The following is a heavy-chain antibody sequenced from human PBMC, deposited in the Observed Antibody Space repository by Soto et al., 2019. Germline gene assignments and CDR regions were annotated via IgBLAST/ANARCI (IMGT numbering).Heavy chain of an antibody. J-gene: IGHJ6*02. CDR1: GYTFTSYG. Sequence: GASVKVSCKASGYTFTSYGISWVLQAPGQGLEWMGWISAYNGNTNYAQKLQGRVTMTTDTSTSTAYMELRSLRSDDTAVYYCARENCSSTSCYRRYYYYYYGMDVWGQGTTVTVSS. D-gene: IGHD2-2*01. CDR2: ISAYNGNT. CDR3: ARENCSSTSCYRRYYYYYYGMDV. V-gene: IGHV1-18*04.